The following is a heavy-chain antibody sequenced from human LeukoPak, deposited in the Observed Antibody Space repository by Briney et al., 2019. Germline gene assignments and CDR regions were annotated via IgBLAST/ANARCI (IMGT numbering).Heavy chain of an antibody. Sequence: GGSLRLSCTGSGFSFSDCAMSWVRQAPGKGLEWVSSISSSSSYIYYADSVKGRFTISRDNAKNSLYLQMNSLRAEDTAVYYCAREYAGRFDYWGQGTLVTVSS. D-gene: IGHD2-2*01. CDR1: GFSFSDCA. J-gene: IGHJ4*02. CDR2: ISSSSSYI. CDR3: AREYAGRFDY. V-gene: IGHV3-21*01.